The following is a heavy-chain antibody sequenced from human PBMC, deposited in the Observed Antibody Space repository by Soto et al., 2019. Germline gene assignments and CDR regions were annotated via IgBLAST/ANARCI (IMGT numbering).Heavy chain of an antibody. J-gene: IGHJ1*01. CDR1: GDSVSSTSAA. V-gene: IGHV6-1*01. D-gene: IGHD6-19*01. Sequence: SQTLSLTCAISGDSVSSTSAAWSWIRQSPSRGREWLGRTYYRSKWYSDYAGSVKSRITINPDTSKNQFALPLNSVTPEDTALYYCARGPHYSGWVRGQGTLVTVSS. CDR3: ARGPHYSGWV. CDR2: TYYRSKWYS.